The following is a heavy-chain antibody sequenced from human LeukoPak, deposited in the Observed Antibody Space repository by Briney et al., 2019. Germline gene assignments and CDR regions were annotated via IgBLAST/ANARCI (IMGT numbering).Heavy chain of an antibody. Sequence: GGSLRLSCSASGFTFSTYTMHWVRQAPGKGLEHVSATTSDGGSTYYADSVKGRFTLSRDNSKNTLFLQMNSLRAEDTAVYYCASSVSSLIWGQGTLVTVSS. V-gene: IGHV3-64*04. CDR3: ASSVSSLI. CDR2: TTSDGGST. J-gene: IGHJ4*02. D-gene: IGHD3-22*01. CDR1: GFTFSTYT.